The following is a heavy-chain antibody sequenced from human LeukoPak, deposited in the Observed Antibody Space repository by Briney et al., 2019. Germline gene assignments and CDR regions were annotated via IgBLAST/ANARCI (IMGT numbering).Heavy chain of an antibody. CDR3: ARGRFGEWDNWFDP. CDR2: INPNSGAT. CDR1: GYXFTGYY. Sequence: ASVKVSCKASGYXFTGYYIHWVRQAPGQGLEWMVWINPNSGATNYAQKFQGRVTMTRDTSISTAYMELSRLTSDDTAVYFCARGRFGEWDNWFDPWGQGTLVTVSS. J-gene: IGHJ5*02. V-gene: IGHV1-2*02. D-gene: IGHD3-10*01.